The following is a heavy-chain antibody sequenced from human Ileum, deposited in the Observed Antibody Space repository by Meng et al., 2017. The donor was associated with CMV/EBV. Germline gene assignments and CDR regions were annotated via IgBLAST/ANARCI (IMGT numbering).Heavy chain of an antibody. D-gene: IGHD2-2*01. CDR2: IFHSGAS. CDR1: GGSLLGTNW. J-gene: IGHJ4*02. Sequence: QMQLQESGPVLVRPSGTLSLTCVVSGGSLLGTNWWNWVRQPPGGGLEWIGEIFHSGASNYNPSLKSRATISIDNSKNQFSLTLSFATAADTAVYYCARGIPAANYFDFWGQGALVTVSS. V-gene: IGHV4-4*02. CDR3: ARGIPAANYFDF.